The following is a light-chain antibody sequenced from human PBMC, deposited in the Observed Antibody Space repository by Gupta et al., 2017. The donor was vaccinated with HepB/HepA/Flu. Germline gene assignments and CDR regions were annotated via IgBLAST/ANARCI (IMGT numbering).Light chain of an antibody. Sequence: TVVTPEPSFSVSPGGTVTLTCGLSSGSVSTSHSPTWYQQPTPGPAPRTLIYNTNRRSAGVPDRFSGSMRGNKAALTITGAQEDEECDYYCMRDRGTAIWVFGGGTKLTVL. J-gene: IGLJ3*02. CDR1: SGSVSTSHS. V-gene: IGLV8-61*01. CDR3: MRDRGTAIWV. CDR2: NTN.